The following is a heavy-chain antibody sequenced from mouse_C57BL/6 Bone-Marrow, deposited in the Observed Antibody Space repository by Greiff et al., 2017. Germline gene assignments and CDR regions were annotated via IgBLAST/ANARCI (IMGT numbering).Heavy chain of an antibody. Sequence: EVKLVESGGGLVQPGGSLSLSCAASGFTFTDYYMSWVRQPPGKALEWLGFIRNKANGYTTEYSASVKGRFTISRDNFQSILYLQMNALRAEDSATYCCASQIYYGNYVLAMDYWGQGTSVTVSS. D-gene: IGHD2-1*01. CDR3: ASQIYYGNYVLAMDY. CDR2: IRNKANGYTT. CDR1: GFTFTDYY. V-gene: IGHV7-3*01. J-gene: IGHJ4*01.